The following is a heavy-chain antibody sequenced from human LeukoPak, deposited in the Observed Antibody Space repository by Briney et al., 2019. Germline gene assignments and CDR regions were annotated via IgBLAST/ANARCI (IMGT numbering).Heavy chain of an antibody. V-gene: IGHV3-30*02. D-gene: IGHD6-19*01. J-gene: IGHJ4*02. CDR3: AKVGSGWYGVDY. CDR2: IRYDGTNK. CDR1: GIIFSSYG. Sequence: GGSLRLSCAVSGIIFSSYGIHWVRQAPGKGLEWVAFIRYDGTNKYYADSVKGRFTISRDNSKNTLYLQMNSLRAEDTAVYYCAKVGSGWYGVDYWGQGTLVTVSS.